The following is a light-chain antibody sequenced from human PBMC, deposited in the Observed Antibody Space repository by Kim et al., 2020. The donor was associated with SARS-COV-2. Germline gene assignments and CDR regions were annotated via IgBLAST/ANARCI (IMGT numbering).Light chain of an antibody. CDR1: SNNVGNQG. CDR2: RNN. CDR3: SAWDSSLSAWV. V-gene: IGLV10-54*04. Sequence: RQTATLTCTGNSNNVGNQGAAWLQQHQGHPPELLSYRNNNRPSGISERFSASRSGNTASLTITALQPEDEADYYCSAWDSSLSAWVLGGGTQLTVL. J-gene: IGLJ3*02.